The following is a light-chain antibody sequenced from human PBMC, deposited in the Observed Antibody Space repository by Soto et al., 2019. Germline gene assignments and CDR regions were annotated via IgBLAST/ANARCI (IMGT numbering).Light chain of an antibody. CDR3: HQSYSTSWT. CDR2: AAS. J-gene: IGKJ1*01. Sequence: EIKVTQSPSSLSASVRDSVTITCQASQNIRNYLNWYQQKPGRAPRILIYAASSLQSGVPSRFSGGGSGTDFTLTITSLQPEDFATYYCHQSYSTSWTFGQGTKVDIK. V-gene: IGKV1-39*01. CDR1: QNIRNY.